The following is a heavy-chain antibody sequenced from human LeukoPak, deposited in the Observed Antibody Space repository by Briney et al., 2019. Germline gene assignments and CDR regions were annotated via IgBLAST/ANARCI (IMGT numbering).Heavy chain of an antibody. CDR3: ARKTGTTGEAFDY. V-gene: IGHV3-7*03. J-gene: IGHJ4*02. CDR1: GFIFTGYF. D-gene: IGHD1-1*01. CDR2: IKVDGSEK. Sequence: GGSLRLSCAASGFIFTGYFMSWVRQAPGKGLEWVANIKVDGSEKYYVDSVKGRFTISRDNAENSLYLQMNSLRAEDTAVYYCARKTGTTGEAFDYWGQGTQVTVSS.